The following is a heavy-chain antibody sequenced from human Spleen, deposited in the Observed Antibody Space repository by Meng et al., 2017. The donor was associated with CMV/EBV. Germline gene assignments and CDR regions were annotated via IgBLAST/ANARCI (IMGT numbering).Heavy chain of an antibody. CDR1: GGSVSSGSYY. CDR3: ARVSGGYYPFDY. V-gene: IGHV4-61*01. D-gene: IGHD1-26*01. Sequence: SETLSLTCTVSGGSVSSGSYYWSWIRQPPGKGLEWIGYIYYSGSTTYNPSRKSRVTISADTSKNQFSLKPSSVPAADTALYYCARVSGGYYPFDYWGQGTLVTVSS. J-gene: IGHJ4*02. CDR2: IYYSGST.